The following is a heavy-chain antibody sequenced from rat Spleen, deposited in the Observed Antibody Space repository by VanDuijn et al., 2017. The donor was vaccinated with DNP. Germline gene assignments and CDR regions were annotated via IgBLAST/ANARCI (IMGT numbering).Heavy chain of an antibody. D-gene: IGHD1-1*01. J-gene: IGHJ3*01. V-gene: IGHV5S13*01. CDR1: GFTFSNYD. CDR2: ISPDGDRT. CDR3: ARVKYYAGAF. Sequence: EVQLVESGGGLVQPGRSLKLSCEASGFTFSNYDMAWVRQAPTKGLEWVALISPDGDRTYYRDSVKGRFTISRDNAENTVYLQMSSLRSEDTATYYCARVKYYAGAFWGQGTLVTVSS.